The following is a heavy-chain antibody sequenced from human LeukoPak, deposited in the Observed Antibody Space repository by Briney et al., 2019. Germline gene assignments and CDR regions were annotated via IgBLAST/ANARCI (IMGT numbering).Heavy chain of an antibody. CDR3: ARTTVTINIDY. V-gene: IGHV4-39*01. D-gene: IGHD4-17*01. Sequence: SETLSLTCTVSGDSISSSSYYWGWIRQPPGKGLEWIGSIYPSGTTYYNPSLKSRVTISVDTSKNQFSLKLSSVTAADTAVYYCARTTVTINIDYWGQGTLVTVSS. CDR2: IYPSGTT. J-gene: IGHJ4*02. CDR1: GDSISSSSYY.